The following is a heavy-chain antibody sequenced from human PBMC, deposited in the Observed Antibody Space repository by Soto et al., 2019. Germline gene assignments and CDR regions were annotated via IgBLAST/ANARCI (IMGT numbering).Heavy chain of an antibody. D-gene: IGHD1-1*01. CDR1: GGSISSGGYS. J-gene: IGHJ5*02. CDR2: IYHSGST. Sequence: QLQLQESGSGLVRPSQTLSLTCAVSGGSISSGGYSWNWIRQPPGKGLEWIGYIYHSGSTLYNPAQKRXHXLXVXXSKNQFSLKLPSVTAADTAVYYCARDQLEGNWFDPWGQGTLVTVSS. V-gene: IGHV4-30-2*01. CDR3: ARDQLEGNWFDP.